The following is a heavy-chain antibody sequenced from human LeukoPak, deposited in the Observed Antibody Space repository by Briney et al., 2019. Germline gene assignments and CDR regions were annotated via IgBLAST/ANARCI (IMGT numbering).Heavy chain of an antibody. D-gene: IGHD3-10*01. CDR2: INHSGST. Sequence: PSETLSLTCGVYGGSFSNYYWSCIRQSPGKGLEWIGEINHSGSTNYNPSLKSRVTMSVDTSKNQFSLKLGSVTAADTAVYYCHLVRGGGYFDYWGLGTLVTVSS. CDR3: HLVRGGGYFDY. CDR1: GGSFSNYY. J-gene: IGHJ4*02. V-gene: IGHV4-34*01.